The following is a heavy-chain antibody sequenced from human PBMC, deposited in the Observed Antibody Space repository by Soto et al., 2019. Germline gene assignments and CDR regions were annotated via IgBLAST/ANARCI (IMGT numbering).Heavy chain of an antibody. CDR1: GATFSSYA. V-gene: IGHV1-69*13. CDR3: ARVLTGTTFGFDP. CDR2: IIPIFGTA. Sequence: SVKVSCKASGATFSSYAISWVRQAPGQGLEWMGGIIPIFGTANYAQKFQGRVTITADESTSTAYMELSSLRSEDTAVYYCARVLTGTTFGFDPWGQGTLVTVSS. J-gene: IGHJ5*02. D-gene: IGHD1-20*01.